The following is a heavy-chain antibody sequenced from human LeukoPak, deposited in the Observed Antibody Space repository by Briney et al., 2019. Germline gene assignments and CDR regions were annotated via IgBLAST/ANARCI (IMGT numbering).Heavy chain of an antibody. CDR2: IIPILGIA. Sequence: SVKVSCKASGGTFSSYTISWVRQAPGQGLEWMGRIIPILGIANYEQNLQGRVTITADKSTSTAYMELSSPRYEDTAVYYCARALGYDFWRGYQIWGQGPLVTVSS. CDR1: GGTFSSYT. D-gene: IGHD3-3*01. CDR3: ARALGYDFWRGYQI. V-gene: IGHV1-69*02. J-gene: IGHJ4*02.